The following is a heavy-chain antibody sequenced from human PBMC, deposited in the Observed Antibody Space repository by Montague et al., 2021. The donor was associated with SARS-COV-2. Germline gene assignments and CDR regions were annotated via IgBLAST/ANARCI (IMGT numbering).Heavy chain of an antibody. Sequence: TLSLTCTVSGGSISSGSYYWSWIQQPAGKGLEWIGRIYTSGSTNYNPSLKSRVTISVDTSKNQFSLKLSSVTAADTAVYYCARDGGIGDSGSNTWSYYYSGMDVWGQGTTVTVSS. CDR1: GGSISSGSYY. J-gene: IGHJ6*02. D-gene: IGHD1-26*01. CDR2: IYTSGST. CDR3: ARDGGIGDSGSNTWSYYYSGMDV. V-gene: IGHV4-61*02.